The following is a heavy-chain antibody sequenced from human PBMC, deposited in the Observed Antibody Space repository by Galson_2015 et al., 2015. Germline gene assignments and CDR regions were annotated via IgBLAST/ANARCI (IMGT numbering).Heavy chain of an antibody. V-gene: IGHV4-39*01. CDR2: IYYSGST. Sequence: LSLTCTVFGGSISSGNYYWGWIRQPPGKGLEWIGTIYYSGSTYYNPSLKSRVSISVDTSKNRFSLKLSSVTAADTAVYYCARSITSAGTKWFDPWGQGTLVTVSS. J-gene: IGHJ5*02. CDR1: GGSISSGNYY. CDR3: ARSITSAGTKWFDP. D-gene: IGHD4-17*01.